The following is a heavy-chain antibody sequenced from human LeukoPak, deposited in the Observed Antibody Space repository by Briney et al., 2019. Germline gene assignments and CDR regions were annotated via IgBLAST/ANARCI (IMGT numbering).Heavy chain of an antibody. CDR2: INHSGST. V-gene: IGHV4-34*01. CDR3: AIARGCSGGSCHVAWFDP. Sequence: SETLSLTCAVYGGSFSGYYWSWIRQPPGKGLEWIGEINHSGSTNYNPSLKSRVTISVDTSKNQFSLKLSSVTAADTAVYYCAIARGCSGGSCHVAWFDPWGQGTLVTVSS. J-gene: IGHJ5*02. D-gene: IGHD2-15*01. CDR1: GGSFSGYY.